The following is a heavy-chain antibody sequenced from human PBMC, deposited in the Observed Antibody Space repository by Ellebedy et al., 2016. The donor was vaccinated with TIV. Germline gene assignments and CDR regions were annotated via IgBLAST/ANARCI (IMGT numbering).Heavy chain of an antibody. D-gene: IGHD4-17*01. CDR3: ARGAVDYGDDETESDYYGMDV. Sequence: ASVKVSCKASGGTFNRHAINWVRQDPGQGLEWMGGITPFFGTTDYAQKFQGRVTITADESTSTAYMELSSLRYEDTAVYYCARGAVDYGDDETESDYYGMDVWGQGTTVTVSS. CDR2: ITPFFGTT. CDR1: GGTFNRHA. V-gene: IGHV1-69*13. J-gene: IGHJ6*02.